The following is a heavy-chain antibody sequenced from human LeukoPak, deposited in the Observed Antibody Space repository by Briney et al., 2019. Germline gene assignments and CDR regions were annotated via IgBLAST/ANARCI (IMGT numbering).Heavy chain of an antibody. CDR2: IYYSGST. J-gene: IGHJ4*02. D-gene: IGHD3-10*01. Sequence: SETLSLTCTVSGGSISSSSYYWGWIRQPPGKGLEWIGSIYYSGSTYYNPSLKSRVTISVDTSKNQFSLKLSSVTAADTAVYYCASGLFGESPFDYWGQGTLVTVSS. CDR1: GGSISSSSYY. CDR3: ASGLFGESPFDY. V-gene: IGHV4-39*07.